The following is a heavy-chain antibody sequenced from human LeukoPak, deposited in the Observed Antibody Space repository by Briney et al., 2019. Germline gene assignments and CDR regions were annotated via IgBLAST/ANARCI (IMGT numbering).Heavy chain of an antibody. V-gene: IGHV4-59*01. Sequence: SETLSLTCTVSGGSISSYFWSWIRQPPGKGLEWIGYIYYSGSTNYNPSLKSRVTISVDTSKNQFSLKLTSVTAADTAVYYCARGWYYYGMDVWGQGTTVTVYS. J-gene: IGHJ6*02. CDR1: GGSISSYF. CDR2: IYYSGST. CDR3: ARGWYYYGMDV.